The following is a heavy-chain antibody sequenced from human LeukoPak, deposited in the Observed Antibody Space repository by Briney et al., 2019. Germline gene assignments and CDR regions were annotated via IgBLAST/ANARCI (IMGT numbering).Heavy chain of an antibody. D-gene: IGHD4-17*01. Sequence: SETLSLTCAVYGGSFSGYYWSWIRQPPGKGLEWIGEINHSGSTNYNPSPKSRVTISVDTSKNQFSLKLSSVTAADTAVYYCARGRGTTWGLNNWFDPWGQGTLVTVSS. CDR1: GGSFSGYY. J-gene: IGHJ5*02. CDR2: INHSGST. V-gene: IGHV4-34*01. CDR3: ARGRGTTWGLNNWFDP.